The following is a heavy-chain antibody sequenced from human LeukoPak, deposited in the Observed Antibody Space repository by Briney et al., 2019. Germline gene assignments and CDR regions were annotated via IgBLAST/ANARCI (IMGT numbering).Heavy chain of an antibody. CDR2: IIPIFGTA. J-gene: IGHJ3*02. D-gene: IGHD3-3*01. Sequence: GASVKVSCKASGGTFSSYAISWVRQAPGQGLEWMGGIIPIFGTANYAQKFQGRVTITADESTSTAYMELSSLRSEDTAVYYCARYLFWSGYLSAFDIWGQGTMVTVSS. V-gene: IGHV1-69*13. CDR1: GGTFSSYA. CDR3: ARYLFWSGYLSAFDI.